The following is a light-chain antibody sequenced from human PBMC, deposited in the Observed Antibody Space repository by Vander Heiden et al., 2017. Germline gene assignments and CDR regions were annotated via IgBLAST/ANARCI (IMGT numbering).Light chain of an antibody. CDR1: SSDVGGYND. Sequence: QSALTPPASVSGSPGQSITISCTGTSSDVGGYNDVSWYQQHPGKAPKLMIYDVSNRPSGVSNRFSGSKSGNTASLTISGLQAEDEADYYCSSYTSSSPYVFGTGTKVTVL. V-gene: IGLV2-14*01. CDR3: SSYTSSSPYV. J-gene: IGLJ1*01. CDR2: DVS.